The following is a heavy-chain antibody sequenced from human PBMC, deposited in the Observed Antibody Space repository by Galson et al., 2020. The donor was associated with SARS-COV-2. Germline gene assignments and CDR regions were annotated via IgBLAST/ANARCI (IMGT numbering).Heavy chain of an antibody. CDR1: GYTFTDYY. D-gene: IGHD3-9*01. CDR2: INPNSGVT. V-gene: IGHV1-2*02. J-gene: IGHJ4*02. Sequence: GESLKISCKASGYTFTDYYMQWVRQAPGQGLEWMGWINPNSGVTKFAQKFQGRVTMTRDMSISTAYMELSRLRSDDTAVYYCAVWRGFKNDWTGPFDYWGQGTPVTVSS. CDR3: AVWRGFKNDWTGPFDY.